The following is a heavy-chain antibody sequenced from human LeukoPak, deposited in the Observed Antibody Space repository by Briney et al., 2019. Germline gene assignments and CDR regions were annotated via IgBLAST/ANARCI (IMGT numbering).Heavy chain of an antibody. CDR1: GYTFSSYS. V-gene: IGHV3-21*01. CDR3: VRLRRNSDTSGFYYYYDF. Sequence: KTGGSLRLSCVASGYTFSSYSINWVRHAPGKGLEWVSSISVRSNYIYYADSVRGRFSISRDDARDSLYLQMNSLRAEDTAVYFCVRLRRNSDTSGFYYYYDFWGQGTLVTVSS. CDR2: ISVRSNYI. J-gene: IGHJ4*02. D-gene: IGHD3-22*01.